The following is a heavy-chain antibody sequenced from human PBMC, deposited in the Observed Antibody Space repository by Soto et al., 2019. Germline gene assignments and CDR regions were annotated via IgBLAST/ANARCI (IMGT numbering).Heavy chain of an antibody. Sequence: GGSLRLSCAASGFTFSSYSMNWVRQAPGKGLEWVSSISSSSSYIYYADSVKGRFTISRDNAKNSLYLQMNSLRAEDTAVYYCARDRAPYDYIWGSHQGWGQGTLVTVSS. J-gene: IGHJ4*02. V-gene: IGHV3-21*01. CDR1: GFTFSSYS. CDR2: ISSSSSYI. D-gene: IGHD3-16*02. CDR3: ARDRAPYDYIWGSHQG.